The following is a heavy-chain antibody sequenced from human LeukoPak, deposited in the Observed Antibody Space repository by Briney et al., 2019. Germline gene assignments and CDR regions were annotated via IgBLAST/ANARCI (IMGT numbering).Heavy chain of an antibody. V-gene: IGHV4-31*03. CDR1: GGSISSGGYY. J-gene: IGHJ3*02. Sequence: PSQTLSLTCTVSGGSISSGGYYWSWIRQHPGKGVEWIGYIYYGGSTYYNPSLKSRVTISVDTSKNQFSLKLSSVTAADTAVYYCARNSPIYYANAFDIWGQGTMVTVSS. CDR3: ARNSPIYYANAFDI. CDR2: IYYGGST. D-gene: IGHD2/OR15-2a*01.